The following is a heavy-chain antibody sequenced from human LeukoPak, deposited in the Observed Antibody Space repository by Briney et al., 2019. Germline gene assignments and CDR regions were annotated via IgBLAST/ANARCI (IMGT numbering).Heavy chain of an antibody. Sequence: GGSLRLSCAASGFTVSSNYMSWVRQAPGKGLEWVSVIYSGGSTYYADSVKGRFTISRDNSKNTLYLQMNSLRAEDTAVYYCARGSCSGGNCPYDYWGQGSLVPVSS. D-gene: IGHD2-15*01. CDR2: IYSGGST. CDR3: ARGSCSGGNCPYDY. CDR1: GFTVSSNY. J-gene: IGHJ4*02. V-gene: IGHV3-66*01.